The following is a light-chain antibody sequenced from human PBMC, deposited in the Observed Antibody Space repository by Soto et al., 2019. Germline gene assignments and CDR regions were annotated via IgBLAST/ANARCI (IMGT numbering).Light chain of an antibody. CDR1: QSLLHSAGYKY. V-gene: IGKV2-28*01. CDR3: MQTLQTPFT. Sequence: IVMTQSPVSLPVPPGEPASISCKSSQSLLHSAGYKYLDWYVQKSGQSPQLLIYLGSHRASGVPDRISGSGSGTDFTLKISRVEADDVGVYYCMQTLQTPFTFGPGTKVDIE. J-gene: IGKJ3*01. CDR2: LGS.